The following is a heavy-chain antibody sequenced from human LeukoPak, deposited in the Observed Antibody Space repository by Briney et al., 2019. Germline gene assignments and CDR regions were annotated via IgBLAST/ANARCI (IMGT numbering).Heavy chain of an antibody. V-gene: IGHV1-46*01. CDR3: ATGSTMVPVH. Sequence: ASVKVSCEASGYTFIAYYIHWVRQAPGQGLEWMGIINPSGGSTIYAQKFQGRVTMTEDTSTDTAYMELSSLRSEDTAVYYCATGSTMVPVHWGQGTLVTVSS. J-gene: IGHJ4*02. CDR2: INPSGGST. D-gene: IGHD3-10*01. CDR1: GYTFIAYY.